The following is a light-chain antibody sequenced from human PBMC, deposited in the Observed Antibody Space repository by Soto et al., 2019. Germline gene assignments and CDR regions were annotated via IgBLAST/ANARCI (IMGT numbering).Light chain of an antibody. CDR1: SSDVGGYNF. CDR3: SSFTSSDTLVV. CDR2: DVS. V-gene: IGLV2-14*03. J-gene: IGLJ2*01. Sequence: QSALTQPASVSGSPGQSITISCTGTSSDVGGYNFVSWYQHHPAKAPKLMIYDVSNRPSGVSNRFSVSKSGNTASLTISGLQAEDEAHYYCSSFTSSDTLVVFGGGTKVTVL.